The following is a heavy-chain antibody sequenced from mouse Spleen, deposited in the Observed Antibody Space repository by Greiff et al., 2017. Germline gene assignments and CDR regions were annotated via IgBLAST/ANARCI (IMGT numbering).Heavy chain of an antibody. CDR3: AGRAYYAMDY. J-gene: IGHJ4*01. CDR2: IYPGDGDT. V-gene: IGHV1-82*01. Sequence: VQLQQSGPELVKPGASVKISCKASGYAFSSSWMNWVKQRPGKGLEWIGRIYPGDGDTNYNGKFKGKATLTADKSSSTAYMQLSSLTSEDSAVYFCAGRAYYAMDYWGQGTSVTVSS. CDR1: GYAFSSSW. D-gene: IGHD3-3*01.